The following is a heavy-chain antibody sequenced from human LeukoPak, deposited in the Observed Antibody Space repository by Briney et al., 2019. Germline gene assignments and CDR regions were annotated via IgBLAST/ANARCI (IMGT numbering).Heavy chain of an antibody. Sequence: GASVKVSCKASGGTFSSYAISWGRQAPGQGLEWMGGIIPIFGTANYAQKFQGRVTITADKSTNTAYMELSSLRSEDTAVYYCARDSTTGTIHFDYWGQGTLVTVSS. J-gene: IGHJ4*02. D-gene: IGHD1-1*01. CDR3: ARDSTTGTIHFDY. CDR2: IIPIFGTA. V-gene: IGHV1-69*06. CDR1: GGTFSSYA.